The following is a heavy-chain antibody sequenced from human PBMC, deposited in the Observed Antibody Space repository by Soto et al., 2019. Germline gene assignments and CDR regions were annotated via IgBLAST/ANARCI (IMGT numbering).Heavy chain of an antibody. Sequence: GGSLRLSCAASAFTFSDYWMHWVRQAPGKGLVWVSRINGDGTSTSYADSVKGRFTISRDSAKNTLYLQMNSLRAEDTAVYYCTRVRSGNYGDFDYWGQGALVTVSS. V-gene: IGHV3-74*01. CDR1: AFTFSDYW. CDR3: TRVRSGNYGDFDY. CDR2: INGDGTST. J-gene: IGHJ4*02. D-gene: IGHD3-22*01.